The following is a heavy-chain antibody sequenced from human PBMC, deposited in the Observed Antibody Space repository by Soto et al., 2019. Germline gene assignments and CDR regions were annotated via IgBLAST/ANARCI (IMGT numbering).Heavy chain of an antibody. J-gene: IGHJ4*02. CDR1: GFSLSTSGVG. V-gene: IGHV2-5*01. D-gene: IGHD6-19*01. CDR3: AHSSSVWYLDRVGSNGKKTYYFDY. Sequence: SGPTLVNPTQTLTLTCTFSGFSLSTSGVGVGWIRQPPGKALEWLALIYWNDDKRYSPSLKSRLTITKDTSKNQVVLTMTNMDTGDTPTYYCAHSSSVWYLDRVGSNGKKTYYFDYWGRETLATVPS. CDR2: IYWNDDK.